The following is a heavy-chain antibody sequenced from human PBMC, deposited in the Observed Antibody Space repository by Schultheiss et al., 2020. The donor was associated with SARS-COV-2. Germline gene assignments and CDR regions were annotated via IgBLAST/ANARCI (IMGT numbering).Heavy chain of an antibody. CDR1: GGSISSGSNH. D-gene: IGHD5-18*01. CDR2: IHYRGHT. J-gene: IGHJ4*02. V-gene: IGHV4-61*10. Sequence: SETLSLTCTVSGGSISSGSNHWSWIRQPAGKGLEWIGYIHYRGHTKYNPPLRSRVTISLDTSKKQVSLKLNSVTAADTAVYYCARGDTDHFDSWGQGALVTVSS. CDR3: ARGDTDHFDS.